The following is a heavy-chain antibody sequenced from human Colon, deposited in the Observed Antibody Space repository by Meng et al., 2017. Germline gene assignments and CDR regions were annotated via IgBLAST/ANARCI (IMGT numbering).Heavy chain of an antibody. D-gene: IGHD3-22*01. V-gene: IGHV4-34*01. CDR1: GGSFSGYY. Sequence: SETLSLTCAVYGGSFSGYYWSWIRQPPGKGLEWIGEINHSGSTNYNPSLKSRVTISVDTSKNQSPLKLSYVAAADTAVYYCARGRYYYDSSANRTPADHWGQGTLVTVSS. CDR2: INHSGST. J-gene: IGHJ4*02. CDR3: ARGRYYYDSSANRTPADH.